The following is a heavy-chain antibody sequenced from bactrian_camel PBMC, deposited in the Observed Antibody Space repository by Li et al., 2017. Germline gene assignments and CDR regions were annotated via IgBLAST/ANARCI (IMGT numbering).Heavy chain of an antibody. Sequence: DVQLVESGGGSVQAGGSLRLSCAASGYTYSSHCMGWFRQAPGKEHEGVALLHTSEGRATYVDAVRGRFTISQDYIKRTLNLQMNSLKPEDTAMYYCAARGPYCYTKLSVRDFTYWGQGTQVTV. CDR3: AARGPYCYTKLSVRDFTY. J-gene: IGHJ6*01. CDR2: LHTSEGRA. V-gene: IGHV3S42*01. CDR1: GYTYSSHC. D-gene: IGHD2*01.